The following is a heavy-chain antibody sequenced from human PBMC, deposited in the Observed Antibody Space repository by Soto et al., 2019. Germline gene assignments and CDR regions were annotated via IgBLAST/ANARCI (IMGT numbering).Heavy chain of an antibody. CDR1: GGTISSYY. CDR2: IYYSGST. D-gene: IGHD6-13*01. V-gene: IGHV4-59*01. CDR3: ASGIAAAGTIFEY. Sequence: SETLSLTCAVCGGTISSYYWSWIRQPPGKGLEWIGYIYYSGSTNYNPSLKSRVTISVDTSKNQFSLKLSSVTAADTAVYYCASGIAAAGTIFEYWGQGTLVTVSS. J-gene: IGHJ4*02.